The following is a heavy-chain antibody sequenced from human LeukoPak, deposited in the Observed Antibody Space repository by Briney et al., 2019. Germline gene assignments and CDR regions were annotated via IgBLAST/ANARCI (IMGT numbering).Heavy chain of an antibody. J-gene: IGHJ4*02. CDR2: FYPADSDT. V-gene: IGHV5-51*01. D-gene: IGHD6-13*01. Sequence: GESLKISCKGFGYIFTNYWIGWVRQLPGKGLEWMGIFYPADSDTRYNPAFQGQVTMSADKSISTAYLQWSSLKASDTAMYYCARHGQQLVGDYWGEGTLVTVSS. CDR1: GYIFTNYW. CDR3: ARHGQQLVGDY.